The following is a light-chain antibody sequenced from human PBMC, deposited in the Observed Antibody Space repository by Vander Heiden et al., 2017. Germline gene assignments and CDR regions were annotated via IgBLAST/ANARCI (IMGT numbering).Light chain of an antibody. CDR3: SSYTADARV. CDR2: EVT. J-gene: IGLJ2*01. CDR1: SSDGGGYDY. V-gene: IGLV2-14*03. Sequence: QSVLTQPASVSGSPGQWITISCTGTSSDGGGYDYVSWYPQHPGKAPKLIIYEVTNRPSWISTRFSGSKSGTTASLTISVLQAADEADYYCSSYTADARVFGGGTKLTVL.